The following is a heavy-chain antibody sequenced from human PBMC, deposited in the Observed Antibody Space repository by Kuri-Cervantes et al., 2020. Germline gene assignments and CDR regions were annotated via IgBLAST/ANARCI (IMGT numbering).Heavy chain of an antibody. D-gene: IGHD5-24*01. CDR1: GFTFSSYS. Sequence: GGSLRLSCAASGFTFSSYSMNWVRQAPGKGLEWVSSISSGSSYIYYADSVKGRITISRDNAKNSLYLQMNSLRAEDTAVYYCARWRSSRRDGLDYWGQGTLVTVSS. CDR3: ARWRSSRRDGLDY. J-gene: IGHJ4*02. V-gene: IGHV3-21*01. CDR2: ISSGSSYI.